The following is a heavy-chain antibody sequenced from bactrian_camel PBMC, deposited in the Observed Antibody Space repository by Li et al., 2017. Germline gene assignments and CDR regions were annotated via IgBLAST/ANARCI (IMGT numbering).Heavy chain of an antibody. D-gene: IGHD5*01. Sequence: QLVESGGGLVQPGGSLRLSCAASGFTFSSYTLSWVRQAPGKGFEWVAAIDSGGSSTYYADFVKGRFIISQDNAKNTLYLQMNSLKTEDTAMYYCAKETYGLPSDWGQGTQVTVS. CDR3: AKETYGLPSD. CDR2: IDSGGSST. V-gene: IGHV3S31*01. CDR1: GFTFSSYT. J-gene: IGHJ4*01.